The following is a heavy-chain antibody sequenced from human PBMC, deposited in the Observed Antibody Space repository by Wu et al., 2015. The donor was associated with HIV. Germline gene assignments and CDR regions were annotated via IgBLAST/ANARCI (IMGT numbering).Heavy chain of an antibody. V-gene: IGHV1-8*01. CDR2: MNPNSGNT. D-gene: IGHD3-22*01. J-gene: IGHJ2*01. Sequence: QVQLVQSGAEVKKPGASVKVSCKASGYTFTSYDINWVRQATGQGLEWMGWMNPNSGNTGYAQKFQGRVTMTTDTSTSTAYMELSSLRSDDTAVYYCARAGYDTSGYYYDWYFDLVGPWPPWSL. CDR1: GYTFTSYD. CDR3: ARAGYDTSGYYYDWYFDL.